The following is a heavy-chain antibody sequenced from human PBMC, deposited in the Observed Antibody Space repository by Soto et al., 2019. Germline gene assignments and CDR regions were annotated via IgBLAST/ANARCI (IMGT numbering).Heavy chain of an antibody. J-gene: IGHJ6*02. CDR2: IYWNDDK. CDR3: AHSITAMVIKYYYYYGMDV. D-gene: IGHD5-18*01. CDR1: GFSLSTSGVG. Sequence: ESGPTLVKPTQTLTLTCTFSGFSLSTSGVGVGWIRQPPGKALEWLALIYWNDDKRYSPSLKSRLTITKDTSKNQVVLTMTNMDPVDTATYYCAHSITAMVIKYYYYYGMDVWGQGTTVTVSS. V-gene: IGHV2-5*01.